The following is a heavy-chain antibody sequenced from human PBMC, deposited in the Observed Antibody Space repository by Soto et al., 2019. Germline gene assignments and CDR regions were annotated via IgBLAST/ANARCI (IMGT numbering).Heavy chain of an antibody. CDR1: GGSISSYY. V-gene: IGHV4-59*01. J-gene: IGHJ6*02. D-gene: IGHD6-13*01. CDR2: IYYSGST. Sequence: SETLSLTCTVSGGSISSYYCSWIRQPPGKGLEWIGYIYYSGSTNYNPSLKSRVTISVDTSKNQFSPKLSSVTAADTAVYYCARDRIAAAGTAYYYYGMDVWGQGTTVTVSS. CDR3: ARDRIAAAGTAYYYYGMDV.